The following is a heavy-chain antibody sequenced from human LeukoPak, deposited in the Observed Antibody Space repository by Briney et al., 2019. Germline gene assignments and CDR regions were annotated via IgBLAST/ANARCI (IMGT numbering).Heavy chain of an antibody. CDR1: GYTLTELS. CDR3: ATDGYSDYNSWFDP. V-gene: IGHV1-24*01. Sequence: ASVKVSCKVSGYTLTELSMHWVRQAPGKGLAWMGGFDPEDGETIYAQKFQGRVTMTEDTSTETAYMELSSLRSEDTAVYYCATDGYSDYNSWFDPWGQGTLVTVSS. D-gene: IGHD4-11*01. CDR2: FDPEDGET. J-gene: IGHJ5*02.